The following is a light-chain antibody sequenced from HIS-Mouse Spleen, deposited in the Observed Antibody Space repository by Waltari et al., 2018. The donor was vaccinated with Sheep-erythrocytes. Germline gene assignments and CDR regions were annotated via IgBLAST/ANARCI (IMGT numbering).Light chain of an antibody. CDR2: AAS. V-gene: IGKV1-39*01. Sequence: DIQMTQSPPSLSASVGDSVTITCRASQSISSYLNWYQQKPGKAPKLLVYAASSLQSGVPSRFSGSGSGTDFTLTISSLQPEDFATYYCQQSYSTPQFTFGPGTKVDIK. CDR3: QQSYSTPQFT. J-gene: IGKJ3*01. CDR1: QSISSY.